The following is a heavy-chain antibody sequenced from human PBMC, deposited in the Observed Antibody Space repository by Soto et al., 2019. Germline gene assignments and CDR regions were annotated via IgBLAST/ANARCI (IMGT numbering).Heavy chain of an antibody. J-gene: IGHJ4*02. D-gene: IGHD2-2*02. V-gene: IGHV3-23*01. CDR3: AKASIVVVPAAILNFDY. Sequence: GGSLRLSCAASGFTFSSYAMSWVRQAPGKGLEWVSAISGSGGSTYYADSVKGRFTISRDNSKNTLYLQMNSLRAEDTAVYYCAKASIVVVPAAILNFDYWGQGTLVTVSS. CDR1: GFTFSSYA. CDR2: ISGSGGST.